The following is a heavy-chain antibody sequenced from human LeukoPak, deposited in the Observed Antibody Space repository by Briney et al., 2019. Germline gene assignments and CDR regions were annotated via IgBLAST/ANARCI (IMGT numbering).Heavy chain of an antibody. J-gene: IGHJ3*02. D-gene: IGHD4-23*01. Sequence: PSETLSLTCTVSGGSISSYYWSWIRQPPGKGLEWIGYIYYSGSTNYNPSLKSRVTISVDTSKNQFSLKLSSVTAADTAVYYCARDSPRVVTGAFDIWGQGTMVTVSS. CDR3: ARDSPRVVTGAFDI. CDR2: IYYSGST. CDR1: GGSISSYY. V-gene: IGHV4-59*01.